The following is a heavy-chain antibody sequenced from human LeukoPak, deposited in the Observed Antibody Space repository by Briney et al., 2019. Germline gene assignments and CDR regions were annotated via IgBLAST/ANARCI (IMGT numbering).Heavy chain of an antibody. D-gene: IGHD6-19*01. CDR2: INPNSGGT. CDR3: ARVQQWLVRSFDY. CDR1: GYTFTGYY. Sequence: ASVKVSCKASGYTFTGYYMHWVRQAPGQGLEWMGWINPNSGGTNYAQKFQGRVTMTRDTSISTAYMELSRLRSDGTAVYYCARVQQWLVRSFDYWGQGTLVTVSS. V-gene: IGHV1-2*02. J-gene: IGHJ4*02.